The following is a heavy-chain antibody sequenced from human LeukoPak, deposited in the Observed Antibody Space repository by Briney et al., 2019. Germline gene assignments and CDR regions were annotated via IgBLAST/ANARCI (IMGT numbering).Heavy chain of an antibody. CDR1: GGSITSSGYY. CDR2: IYYSGTT. V-gene: IGHV4-39*01. Sequence: SETLSLTCTVSGGSITSSGYYWGWIRQPPGKGLEWLGNIYYSGTTNYSPSLKSLITISVDTSKNQFSLMLSSVTAADTAVYYCARRRDFHPSDYWGQGTLVTVSS. CDR3: ARRRDFHPSDY. J-gene: IGHJ4*02. D-gene: IGHD3-10*01.